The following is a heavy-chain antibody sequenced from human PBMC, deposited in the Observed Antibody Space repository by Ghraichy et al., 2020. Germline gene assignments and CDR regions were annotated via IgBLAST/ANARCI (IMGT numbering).Heavy chain of an antibody. CDR1: GGSVSSGSYY. CDR2: IYYSGNT. V-gene: IGHV4-61*03. CDR3: ARVRYYGSGSHIYYYYGMDV. D-gene: IGHD3-10*01. J-gene: IGHJ6*02. Sequence: SETLSLTCTVSGGSVSSGSYYWSWIRQPPGKGLEWIGSIYYSGNTNYNPSLKSRVTISVDTSKNHFSLKLSSVTAADTAVYYCARVRYYGSGSHIYYYYGMDVWGQGTTVTVSS.